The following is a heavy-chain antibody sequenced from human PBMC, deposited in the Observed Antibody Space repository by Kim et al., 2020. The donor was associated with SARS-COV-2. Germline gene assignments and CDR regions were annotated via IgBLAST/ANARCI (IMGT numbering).Heavy chain of an antibody. D-gene: IGHD3-22*01. CDR2: ISHSGST. V-gene: IGHV4-34*01. J-gene: IGHJ5*02. CDR1: GGSLSGYY. Sequence: SETLSLTCAVYGGSLSGYYWIWIRQPPGKGLEWIGEISHSGSTNYNPSLKSRVSLSVDTSKSQFSLRLRSVTAADTAVYYCARGPRDERSSYYYFDLWGQGVLGTVSS. CDR3: ARGPRDERSSYYYFDL.